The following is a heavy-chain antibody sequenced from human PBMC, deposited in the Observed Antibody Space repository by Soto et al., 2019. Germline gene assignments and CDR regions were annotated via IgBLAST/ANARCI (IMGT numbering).Heavy chain of an antibody. V-gene: IGHV4-39*07. J-gene: IGHJ4*02. CDR2: INYSGST. CDR3: ARGRITIFGVVKPLHYFDY. CDR1: GGSISSSSYY. D-gene: IGHD3-3*01. Sequence: PSETLSLTCTVSGGSISSSSYYWGWIRQPPGKGLEWIGKINYSGSTNYNPSLKSRVTISVDTSKNQFSLKLSSVTAADTAVYYCARGRITIFGVVKPLHYFDYWGQGTLVTVSS.